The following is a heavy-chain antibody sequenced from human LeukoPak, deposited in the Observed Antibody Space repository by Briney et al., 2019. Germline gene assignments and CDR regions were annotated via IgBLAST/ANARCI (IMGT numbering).Heavy chain of an antibody. Sequence: SETLFLTCAVYGGSFSGYYWSWIRQPPGKGLEWIGEINHSGSTNYNPSLKSRVTISVDTSKNQFSLKLSSVTAADTAVYYCARVPRDCSSTSCYSSWGGNYYYYYMDVWGKGTTVTVSS. D-gene: IGHD2-2*02. V-gene: IGHV4-34*01. J-gene: IGHJ6*03. CDR1: GGSFSGYY. CDR2: INHSGST. CDR3: ARVPRDCSSTSCYSSWGGNYYYYYMDV.